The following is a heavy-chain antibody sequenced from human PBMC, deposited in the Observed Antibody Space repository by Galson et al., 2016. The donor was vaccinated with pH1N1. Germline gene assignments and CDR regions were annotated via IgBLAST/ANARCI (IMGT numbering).Heavy chain of an antibody. V-gene: IGHV3-49*04. J-gene: IGHJ4*02. Sequence: SLRLSCAASGFMFGDYTMSWVRQAPGKGLEWVGFIRSNSFGGTTQYAAAVKGRFTISRDDSKSVAYLQMNSLKSEDTAVYYCAGGRRDYGEHTYDYWGPGTPVTVSS. CDR2: IRSNSFGGTT. CDR3: AGGRRDYGEHTYDY. D-gene: IGHD4-17*01. CDR1: GFMFGDYT.